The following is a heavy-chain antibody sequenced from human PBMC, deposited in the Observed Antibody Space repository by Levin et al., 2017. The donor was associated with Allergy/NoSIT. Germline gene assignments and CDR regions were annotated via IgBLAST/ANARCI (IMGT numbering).Heavy chain of an antibody. CDR1: GFTVSSNY. Sequence: GGSLRLSCAASGFTVSSNYMTWVRQAPGKGLEWVSVIYSGGNTYYADSVKGRFTISRDIPKNTLYLQVNSLSAEDTALYFCASISSSWYNRRHAFDIWGQGTMVTVSS. CDR2: IYSGGNT. D-gene: IGHD6-13*01. V-gene: IGHV3-66*01. CDR3: ASISSSWYNRRHAFDI. J-gene: IGHJ3*02.